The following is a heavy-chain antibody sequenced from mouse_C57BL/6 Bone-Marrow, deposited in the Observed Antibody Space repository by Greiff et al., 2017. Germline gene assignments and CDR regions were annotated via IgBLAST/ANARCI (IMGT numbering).Heavy chain of an antibody. CDR2: FYPGSGSL. Sequence: QVQLQQSGAELVQPGASVKLSCKASGYTFTEYTIHWVKQRSGQGLEWIGWFYPGSGSLKYNEKFKDKATLTADKSSSTVYMELMRLTSEDSAVYCCARHDPLYYGSSPWFAYWGQGTLVTVSA. J-gene: IGHJ3*01. CDR3: ARHDPLYYGSSPWFAY. V-gene: IGHV1-62-2*01. CDR1: GYTFTEYT. D-gene: IGHD1-1*01.